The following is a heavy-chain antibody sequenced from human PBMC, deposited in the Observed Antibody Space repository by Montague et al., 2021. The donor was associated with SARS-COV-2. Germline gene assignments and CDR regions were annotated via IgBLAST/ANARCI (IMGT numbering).Heavy chain of an antibody. Sequence: CAISGDSVCSNNAAWNWIRQSPSGGLEWLGRTNYRSKWNNDYATSVEGRISIDPDTSKNQFFLHLRSVTPEDTGVYYCVRGTGSAQAGFDDWGQGTLVTVSS. CDR2: TNYRSKWNN. V-gene: IGHV6-1*01. CDR1: GDSVCSNNAA. CDR3: VRGTGSAQAGFDD. D-gene: IGHD4-17*01. J-gene: IGHJ4*02.